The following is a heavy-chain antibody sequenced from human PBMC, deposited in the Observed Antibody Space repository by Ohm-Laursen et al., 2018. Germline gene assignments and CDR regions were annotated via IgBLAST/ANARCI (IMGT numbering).Heavy chain of an antibody. Sequence: SETLSLTCTVSGASISGQYWSWIRQPPGKGLEWIGYVDYSGNTRYNPSLKSRVTISVDTSKNQFSLNLGSVTAADTAVYYCARYSYSTSWYGNWFDPWGQGTLVTVSS. D-gene: IGHD6-13*01. J-gene: IGHJ5*02. CDR2: VDYSGNT. CDR1: GASISGQY. CDR3: ARYSYSTSWYGNWFDP. V-gene: IGHV4-59*11.